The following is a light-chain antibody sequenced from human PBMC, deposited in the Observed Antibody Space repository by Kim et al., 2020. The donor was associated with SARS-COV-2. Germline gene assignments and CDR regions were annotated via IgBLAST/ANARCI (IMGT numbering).Light chain of an antibody. CDR3: GTWDSSMSPVV. V-gene: IGLV1-51*01. CDR2: DNN. CDR1: SSNIGNNY. Sequence: QSVLTQPPTVSAAPGQKVTISCSGSSSNIGNNYVSWYQQFPGTAPKLLIYDNNKRPSGIPDRFSGSKSGTSATLDITGLQTGDEADYYCGTWDSSMSPVVFGGGTKLTVL. J-gene: IGLJ2*01.